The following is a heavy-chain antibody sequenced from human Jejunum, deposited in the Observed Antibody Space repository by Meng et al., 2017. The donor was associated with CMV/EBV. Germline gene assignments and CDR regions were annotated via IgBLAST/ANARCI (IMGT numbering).Heavy chain of an antibody. D-gene: IGHD6-19*01. CDR1: GYTFTHHG. J-gene: IGHJ4*02. CDR2: ISCYNGDT. Sequence: QVQLLQAGGEVKKPGASVMVSCRAFGYTFTHHGISWIRQAPGQGLEWLGWISCYNGDTIYAQKVQGRFTMTMDKSASTAYMDLRSLRSDDTAIYYCARDPSNTSGRYAYFDSWGQGTLVTVSS. V-gene: IGHV1-18*01. CDR3: ARDPSNTSGRYAYFDS.